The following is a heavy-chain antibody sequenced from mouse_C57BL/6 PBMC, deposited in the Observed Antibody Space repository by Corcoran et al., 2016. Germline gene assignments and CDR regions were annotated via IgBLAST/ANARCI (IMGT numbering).Heavy chain of an antibody. CDR3: ALYSNTLCDY. J-gene: IGHJ2*01. CDR1: GYSITSGYY. D-gene: IGHD2-5*01. V-gene: IGHV3-6*01. Sequence: DVQLQESGPGLVKPSQSLSLTCSVTGYSITSGYYWNWIRQFPGNKLEWMGYISYDGSNNYNPSLENRISITRDTSKNQFFLKLNSVTTEDTATYYCALYSNTLCDYWGQGTTLTVSS. CDR2: ISYDGSN.